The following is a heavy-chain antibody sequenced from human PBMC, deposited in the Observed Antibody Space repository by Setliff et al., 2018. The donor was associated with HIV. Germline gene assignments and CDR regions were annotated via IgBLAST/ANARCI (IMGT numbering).Heavy chain of an antibody. V-gene: IGHV4-4*08. CDR2: LYSNGIT. D-gene: IGHD6-19*01. J-gene: IGHJ6*03. CDR3: ARLRAVSSTYYYYYMDV. Sequence: SETLSLTCTVSGASISGSFWSWIRQPPGKGLEWIGYLYSNGITANYNPSLKGRVTMSVDTSKNQLSLRLRSVTAAGTAVFYCARLRAVSSTYYYYYMDVWGKGTTVTVSS. CDR1: GASISGSF.